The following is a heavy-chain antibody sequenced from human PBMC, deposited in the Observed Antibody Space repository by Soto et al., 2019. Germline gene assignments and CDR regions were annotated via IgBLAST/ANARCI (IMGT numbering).Heavy chain of an antibody. CDR1: GGSIRHGDYS. CDR2: IYPTGTT. Sequence: NLFIPCAVPGGSIRHGDYSWRWIRQAPGKGLEWSGYIYPTGTTYHNPTSKNRATLSIDTTQYPFNLQITSVTAADTALYYWARTPPGPAPRWGVWGHGTTVTVSS. D-gene: IGHD3-16*01. J-gene: IGHJ6*02. V-gene: IGHV4-30-2*01. CDR3: ARTPPGPAPRWGV.